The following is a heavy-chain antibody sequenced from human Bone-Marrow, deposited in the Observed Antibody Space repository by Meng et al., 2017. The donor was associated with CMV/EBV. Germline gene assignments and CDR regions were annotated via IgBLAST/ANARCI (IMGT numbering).Heavy chain of an antibody. V-gene: IGHV4-59*01. D-gene: IGHD1-26*01. CDR3: ARDLGGSYPN. Sequence: SETLSLTCTVSGGSISSYYWSWIRQPPGKGLEWIGYIYYSGSTNYNPSLRGRVTISVDTSKNQFSLKLSSVTAADTAVYYCARDLGGSYPNWGQGNLVTVSS. CDR1: GGSISSYY. J-gene: IGHJ4*02. CDR2: IYYSGST.